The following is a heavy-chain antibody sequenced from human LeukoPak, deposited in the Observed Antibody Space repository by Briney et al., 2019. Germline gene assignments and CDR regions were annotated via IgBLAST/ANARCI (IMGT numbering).Heavy chain of an antibody. J-gene: IGHJ3*02. CDR1: GGSISSSSYY. CDR3: ARRPSSIAAAGSDAFDI. CDR2: IYYSGST. V-gene: IGHV4-39*01. D-gene: IGHD6-13*01. Sequence: SETLSLTCTVSGGSISSSSYYWGWIRQPPGKGLEWIGSIYYSGSTYYNPSLKSRVTISVDTSKNQFSLELSSVTAADTAVYYCARRPSSIAAAGSDAFDIWGQGTMVTVSS.